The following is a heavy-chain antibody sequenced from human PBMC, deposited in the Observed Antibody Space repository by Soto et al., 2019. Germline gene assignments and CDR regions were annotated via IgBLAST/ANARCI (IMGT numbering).Heavy chain of an antibody. D-gene: IGHD3-10*01. V-gene: IGHV1-2*04. CDR2: INPNSGGT. CDR1: GYTFTGYY. J-gene: IGHJ5*02. Sequence: QVQLVQSGAEVKKPGASVKVSCKASGYTFTGYYMHWVRQAPGQGLEWMGWINPNSGGTNYAQKFQGWVTMPRDTSISTAYMERSRLRSDDTAVYYCARAMVRGVNVPHNWFDPWGQGTLVTVSS. CDR3: ARAMVRGVNVPHNWFDP.